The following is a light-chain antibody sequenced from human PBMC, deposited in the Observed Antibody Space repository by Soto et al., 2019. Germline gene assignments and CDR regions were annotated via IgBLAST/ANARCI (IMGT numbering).Light chain of an antibody. CDR2: DND. Sequence: QSVLTQPPSVSAAPGQKVTISCSGSSSNIGNNYVFWYQQPPGTAPKLLIYDNDKRPSGIPDRFSGSKSGTSATLGITGLQTGDEADYYCAPWDRSLSVGVFGGGTKVTVL. J-gene: IGLJ2*01. V-gene: IGLV1-51*01. CDR3: APWDRSLSVGV. CDR1: SSNIGNNY.